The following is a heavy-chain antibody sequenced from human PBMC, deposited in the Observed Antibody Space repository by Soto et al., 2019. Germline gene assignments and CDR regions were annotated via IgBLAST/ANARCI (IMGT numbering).Heavy chain of an antibody. CDR3: AKGTSNGGWFNPFDY. J-gene: IGHJ4*02. CDR2: LSGSGTNT. CDR1: GFTFVNYA. Sequence: EVQLLESGGALVQPGGSLRLSCAASGFTFVNYAMNWVRQAPGKGLEWVSTLSGSGTNTYYADSVKGRFTISRDNSRNTLYLQMNSLRAEDTAVYYCAKGTSNGGWFNPFDYWGQGALVTVSS. V-gene: IGHV3-23*01. D-gene: IGHD6-19*01.